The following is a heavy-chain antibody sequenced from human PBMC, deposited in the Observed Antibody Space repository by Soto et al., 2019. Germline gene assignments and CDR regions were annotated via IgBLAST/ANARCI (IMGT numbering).Heavy chain of an antibody. J-gene: IGHJ3*02. CDR2: IYYSGST. CDR3: ARTYYGSGSYYNVGVIDAFDI. Sequence: SETLSLTCTVSGGSISSGGYYWSWIRQHPGKGLEWIGYIYYSGSTYYNPSLKSRVTISVDTSKNQFSLKLSSVTAADTAVYYCARTYYGSGSYYNVGVIDAFDIWGQGTMVTVSS. D-gene: IGHD3-10*01. V-gene: IGHV4-31*03. CDR1: GGSISSGGYY.